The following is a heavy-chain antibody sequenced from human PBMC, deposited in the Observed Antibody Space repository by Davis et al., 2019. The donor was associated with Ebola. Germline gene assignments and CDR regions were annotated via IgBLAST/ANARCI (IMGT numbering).Heavy chain of an antibody. CDR1: GFTFSISG. V-gene: IGHV3-30*02. Sequence: GESLKISCAASGFTFSISGMHWVRQAPGKGLEWVAFIRYDGSNKYYADSVKGRFTISRDNSKNTLYLQMNSLRAEDTAVYYCAKDHGAGMALDYWGQGTLVTVSS. J-gene: IGHJ4*02. CDR2: IRYDGSNK. CDR3: AKDHGAGMALDY. D-gene: IGHD6-19*01.